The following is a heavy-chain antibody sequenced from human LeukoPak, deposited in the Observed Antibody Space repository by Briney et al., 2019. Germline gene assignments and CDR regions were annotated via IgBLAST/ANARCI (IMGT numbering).Heavy chain of an antibody. CDR3: ARRSAPSVDYFDY. Sequence: SETLSLTCTVSGGSISGYYWGWVRQPPGKALEYIGYIYYSGSTNYNPSLKSRVTISLDTSKNQFSLKLSSVTAADTALYYCARRSAPSVDYFDYWGQGILVTVSS. CDR1: GGSISGYY. D-gene: IGHD2-15*01. CDR2: IYYSGST. J-gene: IGHJ4*02. V-gene: IGHV4-59*08.